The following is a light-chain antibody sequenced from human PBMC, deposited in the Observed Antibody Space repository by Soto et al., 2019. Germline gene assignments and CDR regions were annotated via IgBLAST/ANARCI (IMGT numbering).Light chain of an antibody. J-gene: IGKJ1*01. Sequence: EIVMTQSPATLSVSPGERATLSCRASQSVSNNLAWYQKKPGQAPRLLIYGASTRATGIPARFSGSGSGTELTLTISSLQSEDFAVYYCQQYKNWWTFGQGTKVEIK. CDR3: QQYKNWWT. V-gene: IGKV3-15*01. CDR2: GAS. CDR1: QSVSNN.